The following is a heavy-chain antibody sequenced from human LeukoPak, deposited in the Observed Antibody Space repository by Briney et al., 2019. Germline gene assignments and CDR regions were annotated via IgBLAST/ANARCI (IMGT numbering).Heavy chain of an antibody. D-gene: IGHD5-18*01. CDR2: IIPIFGTA. V-gene: IGHV1-69*05. Sequence: ASVKVSCKASGGTFSSYAISWVRQAPGQGLGWMGGIIPIFGTANYAQKVQGRVTITTDESTSTAYMELSSLRSEDTAVYYCARGERGYSYVTHYWGQGTLVTVSS. CDR3: ARGERGYSYVTHY. J-gene: IGHJ4*02. CDR1: GGTFSSYA.